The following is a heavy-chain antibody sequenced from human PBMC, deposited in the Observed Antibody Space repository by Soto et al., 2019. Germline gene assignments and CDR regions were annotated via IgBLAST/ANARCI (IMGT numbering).Heavy chain of an antibody. D-gene: IGHD2-8*01. J-gene: IGHJ4*02. Sequence: QAQLVQSGGEVKKPGASVKVSCRASGYTFTSYGYAWVRQAPGQGLEWMGWISAYNGDTNYAQKFQDRVXXXXXXXXXXXXXXXXXXXXXXXXXYYCARSGAYCTSITCLFDSFWGLGTLVTVSS. V-gene: IGHV1-18*01. CDR3: ARSGAYCTSITCLFDSF. CDR1: GYTFTSYG. CDR2: ISAYNGDT.